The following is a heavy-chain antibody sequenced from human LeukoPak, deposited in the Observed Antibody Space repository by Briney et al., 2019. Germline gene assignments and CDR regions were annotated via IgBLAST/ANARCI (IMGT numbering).Heavy chain of an antibody. V-gene: IGHV3-21*01. Sequence: GGSLRLSCAASGFTFSSYSMNWVRQAPGKGLEWVSSISSSSSYIYYADSVKGRFTISRDNAKNSLYLQMNSLRAEDTAVYYCAGDYTVLNWFDPWGQGTLVTVSS. CDR1: GFTFSSYS. J-gene: IGHJ5*02. CDR2: ISSSSSYI. CDR3: AGDYTVLNWFDP. D-gene: IGHD5/OR15-5a*01.